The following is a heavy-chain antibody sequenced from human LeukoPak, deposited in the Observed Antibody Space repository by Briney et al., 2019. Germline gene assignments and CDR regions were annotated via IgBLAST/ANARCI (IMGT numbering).Heavy chain of an antibody. Sequence: GASVKVSCKASGYTFTSYDINWVRQATGQGLEWMGWMNPNSGNTGYAQKFQGRVTMTRNTSISTAYMELSSLRSEDTAVYYCARVGAHNYYGSGRGYYFDYWGQGTLVTVSS. V-gene: IGHV1-8*01. CDR2: MNPNSGNT. CDR1: GYTFTSYD. J-gene: IGHJ4*02. CDR3: ARVGAHNYYGSGRGYYFDY. D-gene: IGHD3-10*01.